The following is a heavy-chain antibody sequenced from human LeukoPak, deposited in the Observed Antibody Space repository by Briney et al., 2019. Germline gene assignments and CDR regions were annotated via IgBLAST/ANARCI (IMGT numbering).Heavy chain of an antibody. CDR2: IYTTGST. J-gene: IGHJ6*03. CDR1: GGSISSGSYY. CDR3: ARDRDDFWTYYMDV. D-gene: IGHD3-3*01. V-gene: IGHV4-61*02. Sequence: PSETLSLTCTVSGGSISSGSYYWSWIRQPAGKGLEWIGRIYTTGSTNYNPSLKSRVTISLDTSKNQFSLKLRSVTAADTAVYYCARDRDDFWTYYMDVWGKGTTVTVSS.